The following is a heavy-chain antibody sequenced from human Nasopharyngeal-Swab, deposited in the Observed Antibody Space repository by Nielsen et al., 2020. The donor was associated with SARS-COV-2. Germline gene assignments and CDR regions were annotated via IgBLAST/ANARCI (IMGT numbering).Heavy chain of an antibody. V-gene: IGHV3-33*01. CDR3: ARDQRYDFWSGDNYYGMDV. CDR2: IWYDGSNI. Sequence: GESLKISCAVSGFTFRSFGMHWVRQAPGKGLEWVAVIWYDGSNIYYADSVKGRFTISRDNSKNTLYLQMNSLRAEDTAVYYCARDQRYDFWSGDNYYGMDVWGQGTTVTVSS. D-gene: IGHD3-3*01. J-gene: IGHJ6*02. CDR1: GFTFRSFG.